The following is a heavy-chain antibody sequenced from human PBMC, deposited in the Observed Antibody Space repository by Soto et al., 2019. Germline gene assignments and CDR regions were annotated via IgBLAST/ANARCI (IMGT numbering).Heavy chain of an antibody. V-gene: IGHV1-2*02. J-gene: IGHJ6*02. CDR2: INPNSGGT. Sequence: ASVKVSCRASVYTFTGYYMHWVRQAPGQGLEWMGWINPNSGGTNYAQKFQGRVTMTRDTSISTAYMELSRLRSDDTAVYYCARDLEYSSSSYGMDVWGQGTTVTVSS. D-gene: IGHD6-13*01. CDR3: ARDLEYSSSSYGMDV. CDR1: VYTFTGYY.